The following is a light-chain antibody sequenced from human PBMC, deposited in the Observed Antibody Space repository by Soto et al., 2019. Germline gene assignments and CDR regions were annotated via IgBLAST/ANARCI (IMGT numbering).Light chain of an antibody. CDR2: TAS. CDR3: QKYNSAPLT. J-gene: IGKJ4*01. Sequence: LSASVGDRVTITCRASQGISNSLAWYQQKPGKVPKLLIYTASTLQSGVPSRFSGRGFGTDFTLTITSLEPEDVATYYCQKYNSAPLTFGGGTKVEIK. V-gene: IGKV1-27*01. CDR1: QGISNS.